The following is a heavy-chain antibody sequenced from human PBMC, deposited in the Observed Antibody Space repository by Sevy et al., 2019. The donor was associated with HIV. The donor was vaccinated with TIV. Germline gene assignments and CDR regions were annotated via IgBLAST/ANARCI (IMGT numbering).Heavy chain of an antibody. J-gene: IGHJ6*02. CDR2: IKSKTDGGTT. CDR1: GFTFSNAW. V-gene: IGHV3-15*01. CDR3: ATFDIRFRYGMDV. D-gene: IGHD3-16*02. Sequence: GGSLRLSCAASGFTFSNAWMSWVRQAPGKGLEWVGRIKSKTDGGTTDYAAPVKGRFTISRDDSKNTLYLQMNSLKTEDIAVYYSATFDIRFRYGMDVWGQGTTVTVSS.